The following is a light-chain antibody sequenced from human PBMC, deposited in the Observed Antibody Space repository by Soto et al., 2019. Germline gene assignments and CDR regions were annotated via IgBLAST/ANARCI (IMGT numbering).Light chain of an antibody. J-gene: IGKJ5*01. CDR1: KGTSSY. CDR3: QRTYNAPIT. Sequence: DIQLTHSPSSLSESVGDRVTITCRVNKGTSSYLNWYRQKPRKVPELLIYSESNLQSGVPYRFSGSGSGTDFTLTISSLQPEDDATYYGQRTYNAPITCGQGTRLEIK. CDR2: SES. V-gene: IGKV1-27*01.